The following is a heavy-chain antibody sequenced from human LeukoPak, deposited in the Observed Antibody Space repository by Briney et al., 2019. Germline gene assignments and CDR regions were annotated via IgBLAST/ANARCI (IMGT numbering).Heavy chain of an antibody. CDR2: ISTSSSYI. CDR1: GFTFSSYS. J-gene: IGHJ6*03. Sequence: GGSLRLSCAAYGFTFSSYSMNWVRQAPGKGLEWVSFISTSSSYIYYADSVKGRFTISRDNAKNSLYLEMNSLRAEDTAVYYCARARYREINYAYAGGFYYMDVWGKGTTVTVSS. CDR3: ARARYREINYAYAGGFYYMDV. V-gene: IGHV3-21*04. D-gene: IGHD1-26*01.